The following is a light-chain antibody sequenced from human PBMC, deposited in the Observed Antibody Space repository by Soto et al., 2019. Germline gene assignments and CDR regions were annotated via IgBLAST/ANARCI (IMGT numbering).Light chain of an antibody. V-gene: IGLV1-40*01. CDR1: SSNIGTGYD. CDR3: QSFDNSLSGWV. Sequence: QSVLTQPPSVSGAPGQRVTISCTGSSSNIGTGYDVHWYQQLPGTTPKLVIYANTNRPSGVPDRFSGSKSGTSASLAITGLQAEDDADYYCQSFDNSLSGWVFGGGTKLTVL. J-gene: IGLJ3*02. CDR2: ANT.